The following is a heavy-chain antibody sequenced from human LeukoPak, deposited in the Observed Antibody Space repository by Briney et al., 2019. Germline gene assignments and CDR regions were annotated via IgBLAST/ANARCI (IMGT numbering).Heavy chain of an antibody. Sequence: GSSVKVSRKASGYTFTRYDINWVRQATGQGREWMGWMNPNSGNTGYAQKFQGRVTMTRNTSISTAYMELSSLRSEDTAVYYCARTMVRGVINWFDPWGQGTLVTVSS. CDR2: MNPNSGNT. CDR3: ARTMVRGVINWFDP. D-gene: IGHD3-10*01. J-gene: IGHJ5*02. V-gene: IGHV1-8*01. CDR1: GYTFTRYD.